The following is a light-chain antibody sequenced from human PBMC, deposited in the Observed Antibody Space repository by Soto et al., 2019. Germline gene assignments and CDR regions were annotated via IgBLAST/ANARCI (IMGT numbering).Light chain of an antibody. CDR2: GAS. J-gene: IGKJ5*01. CDR3: QQYTNWHTNT. CDR1: QRVYSK. V-gene: IGKV3-15*01. Sequence: EIMMTQSPDTLSVSPGESATLSCWASQRVYSKLAWYQQRPGQAPRLLIYGASTRATGVPARFSGRGSGTEFTLTISSLKSEDFAVYYCQQYTNWHTNTFGHGTRLEIK.